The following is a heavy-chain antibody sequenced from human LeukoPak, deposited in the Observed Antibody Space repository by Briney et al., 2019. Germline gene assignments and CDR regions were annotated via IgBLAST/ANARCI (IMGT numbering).Heavy chain of an antibody. V-gene: IGHV3-21*01. CDR3: ARVWEVVPAAISGYYYYGMDV. Sequence: SGGSLRLSCAASGFTFSSYSMNWVRQAPGKGLEWVSSISSSSSYIYYADSVKGRFTISRDNAKNSLYLQMNSLRAEDTAVYYCARVWEVVPAAISGYYYYGMDVWGKGTTVTVSS. D-gene: IGHD2-2*01. CDR2: ISSSSSYI. J-gene: IGHJ6*04. CDR1: GFTFSSYS.